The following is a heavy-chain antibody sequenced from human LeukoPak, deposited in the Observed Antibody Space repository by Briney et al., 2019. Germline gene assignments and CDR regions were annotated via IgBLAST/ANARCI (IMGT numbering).Heavy chain of an antibody. D-gene: IGHD6-19*01. CDR2: INSVGSTT. J-gene: IGHJ4*02. CDR3: ARGGGYSSGPFDY. V-gene: IGHV3-74*01. Sequence: GGSLRLSCAASGFTFSSYWMHWVRQAPGKGLVWVSRINSVGSTTSYADSVKGRFTISRDNAKNTLYLQMNSLRAEDTAVYYCARGGGYSSGPFDYWGQGTPVTVSS. CDR1: GFTFSSYW.